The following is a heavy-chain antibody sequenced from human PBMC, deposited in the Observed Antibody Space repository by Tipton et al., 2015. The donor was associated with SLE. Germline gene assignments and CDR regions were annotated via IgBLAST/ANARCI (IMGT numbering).Heavy chain of an antibody. Sequence: SLRLSCAASGFTFSSYAMHWVRQAPGKGLEWVAVISYGGGNKYYADSVKGRFTISRDNSKNTLYLQMNSLRAEDTAVYYCARVPDMTAPDYWGQGTLVTVSS. D-gene: IGHD2-21*02. J-gene: IGHJ4*02. CDR1: GFTFSSYA. V-gene: IGHV3-30*04. CDR3: ARVPDMTAPDY. CDR2: ISYGGGNK.